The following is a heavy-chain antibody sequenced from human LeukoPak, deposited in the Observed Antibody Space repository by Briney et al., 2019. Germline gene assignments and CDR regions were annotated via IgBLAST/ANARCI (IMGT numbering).Heavy chain of an antibody. CDR3: ARDVAAADLYYYYYYMDV. D-gene: IGHD6-13*01. Sequence: GGSLRLSCAASGFTFSSYSMNWVRQAPGKGLEWVSSISSSSSYIYYADSVKGRFTISRDNAKNSLYLQMNSLRAEDTAVYYCARDVAAADLYYYYYYMDVWGKGTTVTVSS. CDR2: ISSSSSYI. J-gene: IGHJ6*03. CDR1: GFTFSSYS. V-gene: IGHV3-21*01.